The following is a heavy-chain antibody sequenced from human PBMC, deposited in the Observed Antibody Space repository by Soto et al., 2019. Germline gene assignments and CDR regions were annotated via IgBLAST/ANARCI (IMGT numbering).Heavy chain of an antibody. D-gene: IGHD3-16*01. CDR3: GSNTRYDPPDY. V-gene: IGHV3-23*01. CDR2: ISVSGGST. CDR1: GFTFSSYA. Sequence: EVQLLESGGGLVQPGGSLRLSCAASGFTFSSYAMSWVRQAPGKGLAWVSGISVSGGSTYYADSVKGRFTISRDNSKNTLYLQMNSLRAEDTAVYYCGSNTRYDPPDYWGQGTLVTVSS. J-gene: IGHJ4*02.